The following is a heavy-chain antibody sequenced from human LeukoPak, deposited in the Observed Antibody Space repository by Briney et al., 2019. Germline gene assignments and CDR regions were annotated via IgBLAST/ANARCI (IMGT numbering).Heavy chain of an antibody. CDR3: ARAGVVRGVITTYKPKYYFDY. V-gene: IGHV4-30-4*08. J-gene: IGHJ4*02. Sequence: PSETLSLTCTVSGGSISSGDYYWSWIRQPPGKGLEWIGYIYYSGSTNYNPSLKSRVTISVDTSKNQFSLKLSSVTAADTAVYYCARAGVVRGVITTYKPKYYFDYWGQGTLVTVSS. CDR1: GGSISSGDYY. CDR2: IYYSGST. D-gene: IGHD3-10*01.